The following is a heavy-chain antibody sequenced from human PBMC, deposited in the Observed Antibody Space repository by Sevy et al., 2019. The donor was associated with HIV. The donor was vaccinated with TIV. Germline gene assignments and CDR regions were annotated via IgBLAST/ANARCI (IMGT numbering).Heavy chain of an antibody. CDR3: ARDSHAYGDLDFYNYGMDV. J-gene: IGHJ6*02. V-gene: IGHV3-7*01. CDR1: GFSFSSYW. Sequence: GGSLRLSCAASGFSFSSYWMSWVRQAPGKGLEWVANIKADGSEEKFVDSVEGRFTISRDNAKNSLYLQMNSLRAEDTAVYYCARDSHAYGDLDFYNYGMDVWGQGTTVTVSS. D-gene: IGHD4-17*01. CDR2: IKADGSEE.